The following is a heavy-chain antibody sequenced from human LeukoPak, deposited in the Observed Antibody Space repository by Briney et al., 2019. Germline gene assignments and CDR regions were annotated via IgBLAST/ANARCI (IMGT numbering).Heavy chain of an antibody. V-gene: IGHV4-59*08. CDR3: ARHFSGDYYDSSGYSAFDI. D-gene: IGHD3-22*01. CDR1: GGSIGGSY. Sequence: SETLSLTCTVSGGSIGGSYWSWIRQPPGKGLQWMGYIYYSGSTTYNPFLRSRLSMSVDPSNNQVSLKVTPVTAADTAVYYCARHFSGDYYDSSGYSAFDIWGQGTMVTVSS. CDR2: IYYSGST. J-gene: IGHJ3*02.